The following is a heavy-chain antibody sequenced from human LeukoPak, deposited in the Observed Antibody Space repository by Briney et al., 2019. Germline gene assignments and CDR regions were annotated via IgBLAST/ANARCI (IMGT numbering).Heavy chain of an antibody. CDR3: GRTTAMVRDYYYYYMDV. CDR1: GGTFSSYA. V-gene: IGHV1-69*05. CDR2: IIPIFGTA. J-gene: IGHJ6*03. D-gene: IGHD5-18*01. Sequence: GASVKVSCKASGGTFSSYAITWVRQAPGQGLEWMGGIIPIFGTANYAQKFQGRVTITTDESTSTAYMELSSLRSEDTAVYYCGRTTAMVRDYYYYYMDVWGKGTTVAVSS.